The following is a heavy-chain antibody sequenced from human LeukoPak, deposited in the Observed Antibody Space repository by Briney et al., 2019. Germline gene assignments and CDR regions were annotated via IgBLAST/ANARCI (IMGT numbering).Heavy chain of an antibody. CDR3: ARAYSSSWYLRY. V-gene: IGHV4-34*01. Sequence: PSETLSLTCAVYGGSFSGYYWSWIRQPPGKGLEWIGEINHSGSTNYNPSLKGRVTISVDTSKNQFSLKLSSVTAADTAVYYCARAYSSSWYLRYWGQGTLVTVSS. D-gene: IGHD6-13*01. CDR2: INHSGST. J-gene: IGHJ4*02. CDR1: GGSFSGYY.